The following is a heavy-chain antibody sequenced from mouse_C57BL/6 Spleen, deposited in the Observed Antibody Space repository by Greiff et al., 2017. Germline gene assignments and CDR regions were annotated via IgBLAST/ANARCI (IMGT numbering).Heavy chain of an antibody. J-gene: IGHJ4*01. V-gene: IGHV5-16*01. CDR3: ARGEGAYGTTGVATGGYAMDY. D-gene: IGHD1-1*01. CDR2: INYDGSST. Sequence: DVQLVESEGGLVQPGSSMKLSCTASGFTFSDYYMAWVRQVPEKGLEWVANINYDGSSTYYLDSLKSRFIISRDNAKNILYLQMSSLKSEDTATYYCARGEGAYGTTGVATGGYAMDYWGQGTSVTVSS. CDR1: GFTFSDYY.